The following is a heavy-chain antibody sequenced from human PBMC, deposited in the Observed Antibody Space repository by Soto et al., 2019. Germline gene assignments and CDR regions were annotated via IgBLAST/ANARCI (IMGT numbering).Heavy chain of an antibody. CDR2: IIPFFGTV. CDR3: AGDPGVGSYSRFDY. J-gene: IGHJ4*02. D-gene: IGHD1-26*01. V-gene: IGHV1-69*01. CDR1: GGTFTTYA. Sequence: QVQLVQSGAEVKKPGSSVKVSCKASGGTFTTYAISWVRQAPGQGLEWMGGIIPFFGTVNYAQNVQGRVTLTADESTNTAHMELRSLRSEDTAIYYCAGDPGVGSYSRFDYWGQGTLVTVSS.